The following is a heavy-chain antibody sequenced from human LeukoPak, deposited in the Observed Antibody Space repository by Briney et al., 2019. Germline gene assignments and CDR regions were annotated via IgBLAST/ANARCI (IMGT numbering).Heavy chain of an antibody. Sequence: SETLSLTCAVYGGSFSGYYWSWIRQPPGKGLEWLGEINHSGSTNYNPSLKSRVTISVDTSKNQFSLKLSSVTAADTAVYYCARVDIVVVPAARRLRYNWFDPWGQGTLVTVSS. CDR3: ARVDIVVVPAARRLRYNWFDP. V-gene: IGHV4-34*01. CDR1: GGSFSGYY. J-gene: IGHJ5*02. CDR2: INHSGST. D-gene: IGHD2-2*01.